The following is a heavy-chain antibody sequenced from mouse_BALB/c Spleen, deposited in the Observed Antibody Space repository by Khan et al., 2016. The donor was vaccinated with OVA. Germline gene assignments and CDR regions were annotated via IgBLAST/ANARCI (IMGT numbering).Heavy chain of an antibody. CDR3: TREAYRYDEYYFDY. J-gene: IGHJ2*01. D-gene: IGHD2-14*01. CDR1: GFTFSSYA. CDR2: ISSGGST. V-gene: IGHV5-6-5*01. Sequence: EVKLMESGGGLVKPGGSLKLSCAASGFTFSSYAMSWVRQTPEKRLEWVASISSGGSTYYPDSVKGRFPISRDNARTILYLQMSSLRSEDTAMYYGTREAYRYDEYYFDYWGQGSTLTGSS.